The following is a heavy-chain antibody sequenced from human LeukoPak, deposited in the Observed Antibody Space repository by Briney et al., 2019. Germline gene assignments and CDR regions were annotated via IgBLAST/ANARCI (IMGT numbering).Heavy chain of an antibody. CDR1: GYTFTGYY. Sequence: GASVKVSCKASGYTFTGYYVHWVRQAPGQGLEWMGWINPNSGGTNYAQKFQGRVTMTRDTSISTAYMELSRLRSDDTAVYYCAFSSDFWSGYYPGAFDIWGQGTMVTVSS. J-gene: IGHJ3*02. CDR3: AFSSDFWSGYYPGAFDI. CDR2: INPNSGGT. V-gene: IGHV1-2*02. D-gene: IGHD3-3*01.